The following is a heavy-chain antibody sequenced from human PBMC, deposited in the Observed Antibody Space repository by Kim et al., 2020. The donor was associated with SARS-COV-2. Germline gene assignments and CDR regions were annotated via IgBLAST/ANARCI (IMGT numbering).Heavy chain of an antibody. CDR2: ISYDGSNK. D-gene: IGHD1-26*01. Sequence: GGSLRLSCAASGFTFSNYGMHWVRQAPGKGLEWVAVISYDGSNKYYGDSVKGRFTISRDNSKNTLYLQMNSLRAEDTAVYYCAKDLGAQVIVRAGDVRRRHDLPAKNPPDLDYWGQGTLVTVSS. CDR1: GFTFSNYG. J-gene: IGHJ4*02. CDR3: AKDLGAQVIVRAGDVRRRHDLPAKNPPDLDY. V-gene: IGHV3-30*18.